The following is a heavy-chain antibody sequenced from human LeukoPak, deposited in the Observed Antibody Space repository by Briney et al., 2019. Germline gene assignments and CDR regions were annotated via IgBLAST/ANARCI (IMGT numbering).Heavy chain of an antibody. D-gene: IGHD2-21*01. V-gene: IGHV3-23*01. CDR1: GFTFSNHA. J-gene: IGHJ4*02. CDR3: AKNVVFTRYFDQ. Sequence: GGSLTLSCAASGFTFSNHAMSWVRQAPGKGLEWVSVISGGGRTTEYADSVRGRFSISRDNSKNTVHLQMNNLRSDDTAVYYCAKNVVFTRYFDQWCQGTLVTVSS. CDR2: ISGGGRTT.